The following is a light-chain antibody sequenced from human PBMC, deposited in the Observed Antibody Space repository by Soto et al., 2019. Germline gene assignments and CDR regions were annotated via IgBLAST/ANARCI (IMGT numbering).Light chain of an antibody. CDR3: MQNTHWPRT. V-gene: IGKV2-30*01. CDR2: NVS. CDR1: QALVYGDGNTY. Sequence: DVVLTRSPLSLPVTLGQPASISCTSSQALVYGDGNTYLIWVQQRPGQSPRGLIYNVSRRDSGVPDRFSGSGSGTDFTLKISRVEAEDVGIYYCMQNTHWPRTFGQGTKVEIK. J-gene: IGKJ1*01.